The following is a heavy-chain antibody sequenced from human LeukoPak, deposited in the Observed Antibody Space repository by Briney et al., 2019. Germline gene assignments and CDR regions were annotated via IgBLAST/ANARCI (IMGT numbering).Heavy chain of an antibody. CDR2: IYSGGST. D-gene: IGHD6-6*01. CDR1: GFTVSSNY. CDR3: ARVPPYSSSYVDY. Sequence: GGSLRLSCAASGFTVSSNYMSWVRQAPGKGLEWVSVIYSGGSTYYADSVKGRFTISRDNSKNTLYLQMNSLRAEDTAVYYCARVPPYSSSYVDYWGQGTLVTVSS. J-gene: IGHJ4*02. V-gene: IGHV3-53*01.